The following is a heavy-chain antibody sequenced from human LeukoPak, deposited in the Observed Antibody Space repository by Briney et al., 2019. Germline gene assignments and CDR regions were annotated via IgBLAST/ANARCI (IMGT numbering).Heavy chain of an antibody. CDR2: ISSSDNTM. V-gene: IGHV3-48*03. CDR1: GFTLSSYE. CDR3: ARINWFDP. J-gene: IGHJ5*02. Sequence: GGSLRLSCAASGFTLSSYEMNWVRQAPGKGLEWVSYISSSDNTMYYADSVKGRFTISRDNAKNSLYLQMNSLRAEDTAVYYCARINWFDPWGQGTLVTVSS.